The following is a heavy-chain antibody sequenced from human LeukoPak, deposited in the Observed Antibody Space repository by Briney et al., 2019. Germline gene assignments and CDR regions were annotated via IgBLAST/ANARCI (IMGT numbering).Heavy chain of an antibody. Sequence: SETLSLTCAVYGGSFSGYYWSWIRQPPGKGLEWIGEINHSGSTNYNPSLKSRVTISVDTSKNQFSLKLSSVTAADTAVYYCARHPYYHDSSGQNYYYYYMDVWGKGTTVTISS. CDR2: INHSGST. J-gene: IGHJ6*03. CDR1: GGSFSGYY. CDR3: ARHPYYHDSSGQNYYYYYMDV. D-gene: IGHD3-22*01. V-gene: IGHV4-34*01.